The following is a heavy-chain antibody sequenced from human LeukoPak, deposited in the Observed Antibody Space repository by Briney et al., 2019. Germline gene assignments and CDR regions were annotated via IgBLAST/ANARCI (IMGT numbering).Heavy chain of an antibody. D-gene: IGHD4-17*01. CDR1: GYSFTSYW. J-gene: IGHJ6*02. CDR3: ARMPSYGDYPQDYYYYGMDV. CDR2: IYPGDSDT. Sequence: GESLKISCKGSGYSFTSYWIGWVRQMPGKGLEWMGIIYPGDSDTRYSPSFQGQVTISADKSISTAYLQWSSLKASDTAMYYCARMPSYGDYPQDYYYYGMDVWGQGTTVTVSS. V-gene: IGHV5-51*01.